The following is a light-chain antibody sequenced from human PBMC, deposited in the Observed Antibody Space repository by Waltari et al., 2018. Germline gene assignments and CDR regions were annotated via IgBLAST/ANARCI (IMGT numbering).Light chain of an antibody. V-gene: IGLV5-45*01. CDR3: AIGHSSGPL. CDR1: GGINVAGYH. Sequence: PMLTQPASLSASPGASASLTCPFSGGINVAGYHIHWYQQKPGSPPRYLLRYKSDSDKGQGSGVPSRFSGSKDASANTGILRISGLQSEDEADYYCAIGHSSGPLFGGGTRLTVL. J-gene: IGLJ2*01. CDR2: YKSDSDK.